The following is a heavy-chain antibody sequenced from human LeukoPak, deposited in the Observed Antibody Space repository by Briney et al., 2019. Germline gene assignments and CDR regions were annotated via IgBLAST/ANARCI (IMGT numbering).Heavy chain of an antibody. CDR1: GGTFSSYA. J-gene: IGHJ3*02. CDR2: IIPIFGTA. V-gene: IGHV1-69*05. D-gene: IGHD2-21*02. Sequence: SVKVSCKASGGTFSSYAISWVRQAPGQGLEWMGGIIPIFGTANSAQKFQGRVTITTDESTSTAYMELSSLRSEDTAVYYCARAPCGGDCYSGAFDIWGQGTMVTVSS. CDR3: ARAPCGGDCYSGAFDI.